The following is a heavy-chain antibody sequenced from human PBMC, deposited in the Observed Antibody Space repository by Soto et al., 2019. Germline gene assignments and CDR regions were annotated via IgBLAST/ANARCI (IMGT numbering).Heavy chain of an antibody. Sequence: GGSLRLSCATSGFSFSDIAMHWVRQASGKGLEWVGRIDRKTYNYAGTTFYADSVKGRFTLSRDNSKNTVYLQMNSLRVEDTAMYYCVRENYYYGMDVWGQGTAVTVSS. V-gene: IGHV3-73*01. J-gene: IGHJ6*02. CDR2: IDRKTYNYAGTT. CDR3: VRENYYYGMDV. CDR1: GFSFSDIA.